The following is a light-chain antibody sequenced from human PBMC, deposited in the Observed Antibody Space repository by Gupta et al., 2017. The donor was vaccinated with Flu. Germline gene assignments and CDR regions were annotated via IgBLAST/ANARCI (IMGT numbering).Light chain of an antibody. J-gene: IGKJ1*01. CDR2: EAS. V-gene: IGKV1-5*03. Sequence: DIQMTQSPSTLSASVGDRVNITCRVSQSISTWLAWYQQKPGKPPKLLMYEASTLQSGVPLRFSGSGSGTEFTLTITRRQPDDFAIYYCQQYKSFSQRTFGQGTKVE. CDR3: QQYKSFSQRT. CDR1: QSISTW.